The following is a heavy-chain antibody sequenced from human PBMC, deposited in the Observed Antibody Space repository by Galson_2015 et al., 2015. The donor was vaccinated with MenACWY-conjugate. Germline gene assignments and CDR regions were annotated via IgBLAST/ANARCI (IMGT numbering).Heavy chain of an antibody. V-gene: IGHV4-4*02. CDR1: GGSISSSNW. CDR2: IYHSGST. CDR3: ARIGGYCSGGSCYSGGYFDY. J-gene: IGHJ4*02. D-gene: IGHD2-15*01. Sequence: ETLSLTCTVSGGSISSSNWWSWVRQPPGKGLEWIGEIYHSGSTNYNPSLKSRVTISVDKSKNQFSLKLSSVTAADTAVYYCARIGGYCSGGSCYSGGYFDYWGQGTLVTVSS.